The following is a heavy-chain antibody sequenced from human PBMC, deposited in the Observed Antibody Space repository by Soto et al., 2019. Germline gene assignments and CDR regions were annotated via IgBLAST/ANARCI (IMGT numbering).Heavy chain of an antibody. J-gene: IGHJ6*02. CDR2: INPESGST. V-gene: IGHV1-2*02. CDR1: EYTFSAYY. D-gene: IGHD6-19*01. Sequence: QGQLVQSGAEVKKPGASVKVSCKASEYTFSAYYLEWVRQAPGQGLEWMGWINPESGSTKYGQKFQGRVTMTRDTPISTAYMELNSLSPDDTATYYCGRGRGGVAGFRGPYFAMDVWGQGTAVTVSS. CDR3: GRGRGGVAGFRGPYFAMDV.